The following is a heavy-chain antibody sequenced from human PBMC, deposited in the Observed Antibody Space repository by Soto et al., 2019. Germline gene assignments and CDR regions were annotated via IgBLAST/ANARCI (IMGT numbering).Heavy chain of an antibody. V-gene: IGHV1-2*04. CDR3: AREGDEYSSSEGWFDP. J-gene: IGHJ5*02. Sequence: ASVKVSCKASGYTFTGYYMHWVRQAPGQGLEWMGWINPNSGGTNYAQKFQGWVTMTRDTSISTAYMELSRLRSDDTAVYYCAREGDEYSSSEGWFDPWGQGTLVTVSS. D-gene: IGHD6-6*01. CDR1: GYTFTGYY. CDR2: INPNSGGT.